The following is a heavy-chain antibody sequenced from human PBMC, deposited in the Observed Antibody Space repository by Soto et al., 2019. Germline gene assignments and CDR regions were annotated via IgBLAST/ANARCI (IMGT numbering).Heavy chain of an antibody. CDR3: ARDGCGSTSCYSADYYYYYGMDV. CDR1: GGTFSSYA. J-gene: IGHJ6*02. V-gene: IGHV1-69*13. CDR2: IIPIFGTA. D-gene: IGHD2-2*01. Sequence: GASVKVSCKASGGTFSSYAISWVRQAPGQGLEWMGGIIPIFGTANYAQKFQGRVTITADESTSTAYMELSSLRSEDTAVYYCARDGCGSTSCYSADYYYYYGMDVWGQGTTVTVSS.